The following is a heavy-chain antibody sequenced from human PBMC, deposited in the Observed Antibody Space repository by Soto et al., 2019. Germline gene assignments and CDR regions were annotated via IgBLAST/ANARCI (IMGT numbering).Heavy chain of an antibody. Sequence: PSETLSLTCTVSGGSISSGGYYWSWIRQHPGKGLEWIGYIYHSGSTYYNPSLKSRVTISVDTSKNQFSLKLSSVTAADTAVYYCARAPVLRFLYGMDVWGQGTTVTVSS. CDR1: GGSISSGGYY. CDR3: ARAPVLRFLYGMDV. V-gene: IGHV4-31*03. J-gene: IGHJ6*02. D-gene: IGHD3-3*01. CDR2: IYHSGST.